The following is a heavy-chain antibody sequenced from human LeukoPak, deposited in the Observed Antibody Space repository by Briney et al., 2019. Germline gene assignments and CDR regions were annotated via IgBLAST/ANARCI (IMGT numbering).Heavy chain of an antibody. V-gene: IGHV3-30*18. CDR1: GFTFSSYG. Sequence: PGGSLRLSCAASGFTFSSYGMHWVRQAPGKGLEWVAVISYDGSNKYYADSVKGRFTISRDNSKNTLYLQMNSLRAEDTAVYYCAEVGIITMIVVVIAGLNWFDPWGQGTLVTVSS. CDR2: ISYDGSNK. D-gene: IGHD3-22*01. J-gene: IGHJ5*02. CDR3: AEVGIITMIVVVIAGLNWFDP.